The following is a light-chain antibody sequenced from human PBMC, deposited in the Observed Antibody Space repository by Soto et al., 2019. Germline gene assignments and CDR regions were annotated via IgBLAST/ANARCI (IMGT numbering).Light chain of an antibody. CDR2: DAS. J-gene: IGKJ1*01. Sequence: DIQMTQSPSTLSASVGDRVAITCRASQSISSWLAWYQQKPGKAPKLLIHDASSLESGVPSRFSGSGSGTEFTLTISSLQPDDFATYYCQQYNSYWTFGQGTKVDI. CDR3: QQYNSYWT. CDR1: QSISSW. V-gene: IGKV1-5*01.